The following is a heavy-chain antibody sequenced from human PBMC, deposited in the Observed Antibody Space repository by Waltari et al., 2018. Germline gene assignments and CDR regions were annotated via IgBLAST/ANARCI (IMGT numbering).Heavy chain of an antibody. CDR3: ARDRVGGYAFDI. J-gene: IGHJ3*02. V-gene: IGHV4-59*01. Sequence: QVQLQESGPGLVKPSETLSLTCTVSGGSISRYYWSWIRQPPGKGLEWIGYIYYSGSTNYNPSLKSRVTISVDTSKNQFSLKLSSVTAADTAVYYCARDRVGGYAFDIWGQGTMVTVSS. D-gene: IGHD1-26*01. CDR2: IYYSGST. CDR1: GGSISRYY.